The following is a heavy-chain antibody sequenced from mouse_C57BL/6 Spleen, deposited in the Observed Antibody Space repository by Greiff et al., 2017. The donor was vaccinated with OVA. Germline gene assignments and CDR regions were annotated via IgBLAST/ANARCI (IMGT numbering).Heavy chain of an antibody. CDR2: ISSGGDYT. Sequence: EVKLVESGEGLVKPGGSLKLSCAASGFTFSSYAMSWVRQTPEQRLEWVAYISSGGDYTYYADTVKGRFTISRDNASNTLYLQMSSLKSEDTAMYYCTREGVYDYYFDYWGQGTTLTVSS. V-gene: IGHV5-9-1*02. CDR1: GFTFSSYA. D-gene: IGHD2-4*01. CDR3: TREGVYDYYFDY. J-gene: IGHJ2*01.